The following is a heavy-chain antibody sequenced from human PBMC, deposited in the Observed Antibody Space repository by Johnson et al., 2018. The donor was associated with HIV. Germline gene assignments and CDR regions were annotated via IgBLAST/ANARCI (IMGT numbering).Heavy chain of an antibody. D-gene: IGHD6-19*01. CDR3: ARAAVAAPSAFDI. V-gene: IGHV3-30-3*01. Sequence: QVQLVESGGGVVQPGGSLGLSCVASGFTVSGNYMSWVRQAPGTGLEWVAVISYDGSNKYYADSVTGRFTISRDDSKNLMYLQMKSLKTEDTAVYYCARAAVAAPSAFDIWGQGTMVTVSS. CDR1: GFTVSGNY. J-gene: IGHJ3*02. CDR2: ISYDGSNK.